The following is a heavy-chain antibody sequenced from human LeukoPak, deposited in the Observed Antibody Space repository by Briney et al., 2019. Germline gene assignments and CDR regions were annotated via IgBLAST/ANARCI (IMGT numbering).Heavy chain of an antibody. V-gene: IGHV4-38-2*02. CDR3: ARRKEADI. CDR2: IYHSGST. CDR1: GYSISSGYY. Sequence: SGTLSLTCTVSGYSISSGYYWGWIRQPPGKGLEWIGSIYHSGSTYYNPSLKSRVTISVDTSKNQFSLKLGSVTAADTAVYYCARRKEADIWGQGTMVTVSS. J-gene: IGHJ3*02.